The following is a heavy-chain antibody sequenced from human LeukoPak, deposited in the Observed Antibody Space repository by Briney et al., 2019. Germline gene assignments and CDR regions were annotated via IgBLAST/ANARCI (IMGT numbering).Heavy chain of an antibody. J-gene: IGHJ4*02. CDR3: VREGEGPLSKDFDY. CDR2: IGPHSTFT. V-gene: IGHV1-2*02. CDR1: GFTFTDHY. Sequence: ASMKVSCKSSGFTFTDHYIHWVRQGPGQGLEWMGYIGPHSTFTSSPQEFQGRVTMTRDASMSTAYMELTRLTSDDTAVYYCVREGEGPLSKDFDYWGQGTLITVSS. D-gene: IGHD2/OR15-2a*01.